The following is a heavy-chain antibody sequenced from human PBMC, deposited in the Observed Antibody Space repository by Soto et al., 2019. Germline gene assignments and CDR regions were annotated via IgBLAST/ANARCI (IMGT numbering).Heavy chain of an antibody. CDR2: IIPILGIA. CDR3: ARGRDYDILKNDAFDI. D-gene: IGHD3-9*01. J-gene: IGHJ3*02. Sequence: QVQLVQSGAEVKKPGSSVKVSCKASGGTFSSYTISWVRQAPGQGLEWMGRIIPILGIANYAQKFQGRVTITADKSTSTAYMELSSLRSEDTAVYYCARGRDYDILKNDAFDIWGQGTMVTVSS. V-gene: IGHV1-69*02. CDR1: GGTFSSYT.